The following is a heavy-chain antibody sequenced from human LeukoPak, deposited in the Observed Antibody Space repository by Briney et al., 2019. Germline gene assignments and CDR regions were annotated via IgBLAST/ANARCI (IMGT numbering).Heavy chain of an antibody. Sequence: PGGSLRLSCAASGFTFSSYWMHWVRQAPGKGMVWLSRINSDGSRTNYADTVKGRFTISSDNAKNTLYLQMNSLRAEDTAVYYCAGARDGSGLNWFDPWGQGTLVTVSS. V-gene: IGHV3-74*01. J-gene: IGHJ5*02. CDR2: INSDGSRT. D-gene: IGHD3-22*01. CDR1: GFTFSSYW. CDR3: AGARDGSGLNWFDP.